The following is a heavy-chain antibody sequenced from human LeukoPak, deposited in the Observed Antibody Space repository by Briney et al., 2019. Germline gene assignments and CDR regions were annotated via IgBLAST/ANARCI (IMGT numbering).Heavy chain of an antibody. CDR1: AGPVNPYA. V-gene: IGHV1-69*06. D-gene: IGHD3-10*01. CDR2: ITPLSATP. CDR3: AGDPPGTPVGFDV. Sequence: ASVKVSSKASAGPVNPYAISWVRKAPGQALEWRGRITPLSATPSQSQWIQGRVTITADISTNTVFLDLSSLRSEDTALYFCAGDPPGTPVGFDVWGQGTMVTVSS. J-gene: IGHJ3*01.